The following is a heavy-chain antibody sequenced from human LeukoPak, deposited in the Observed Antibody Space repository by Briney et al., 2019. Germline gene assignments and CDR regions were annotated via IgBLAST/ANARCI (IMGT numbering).Heavy chain of an antibody. CDR3: RGSHY. Sequence: SETLSLTCAVYGGSFRGYYWSWIRQPPGKGLEWIGEITHSGSTNYNPSLKSRVTISVDTSKNQFSLKLSSVTAADTAVYYCRGSHYWGQGTLVTVSS. CDR1: GGSFRGYY. CDR2: ITHSGST. V-gene: IGHV4-34*01. J-gene: IGHJ4*02.